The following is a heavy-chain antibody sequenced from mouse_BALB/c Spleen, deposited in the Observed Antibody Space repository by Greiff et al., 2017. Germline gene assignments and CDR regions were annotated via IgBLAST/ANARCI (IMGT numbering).Heavy chain of an antibody. CDR3: ARDFDY. CDR1: GYTFTSYW. CDR2: IAPGSGST. Sequence: DLVKPGASVKLSCKASGYTFTSYWINWIKQRPGQGLEWIGRIAPGSGSTYYNDMFKGKATLTVDTSSSTAYIQLSSLSSEDSAVYFCARDFDYWGQGTTLTVSS. V-gene: IGHV1S41*01. J-gene: IGHJ2*01.